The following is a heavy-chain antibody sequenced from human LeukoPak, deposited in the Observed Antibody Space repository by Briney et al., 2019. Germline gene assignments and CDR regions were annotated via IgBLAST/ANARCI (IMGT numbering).Heavy chain of an antibody. J-gene: IGHJ6*02. V-gene: IGHV4-59*08. CDR1: GGSISSYY. CDR2: IYYSGST. Sequence: SETLSLTCTVSGGSISSYYWSWIRQPPGKGLEWIGYIYYSGSTNYNPSLKSRVTISVDTSKSQFSLKLRSPTAADTAVYYCAGAPTPGIAVAIYYGMDVWGQGTTVTVSS. D-gene: IGHD6-19*01. CDR3: AGAPTPGIAVAIYYGMDV.